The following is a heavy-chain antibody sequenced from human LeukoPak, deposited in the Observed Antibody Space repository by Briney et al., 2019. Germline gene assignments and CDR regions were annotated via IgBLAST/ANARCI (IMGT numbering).Heavy chain of an antibody. D-gene: IGHD3-16*01. J-gene: IGHJ4*02. V-gene: IGHV1-46*01. CDR2: INPSGGST. CDR1: GYTFTSYY. Sequence: ASVKVSCKASGYTFTSYYIHWVRQAPGQGLEWMGIINPSGGSTTYAQKFQGRVIMTSDMSTSTVYMDLSSLRSEDTAVYYCARTFYEQMPHFDYWGQGTLVTVSS. CDR3: ARTFYEQMPHFDY.